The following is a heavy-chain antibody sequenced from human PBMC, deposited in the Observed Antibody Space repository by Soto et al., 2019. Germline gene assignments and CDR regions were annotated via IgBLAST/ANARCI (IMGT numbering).Heavy chain of an antibody. D-gene: IGHD2-15*01. CDR2: INSGDGNT. Sequence: QVQLVQSGAEVRKPGASVKVSCRASGYSFRSYAIHWVRRAPGQSLEWMGWINSGDGNTKYSQKFQGRLAITRDTSATTAFMELSSLTSADTAVYFCATYRLYCSGGTCYARFDYWGQGTLVTVSS. CDR1: GYSFRSYA. CDR3: ATYRLYCSGGTCYARFDY. J-gene: IGHJ4*02. V-gene: IGHV1-3*01.